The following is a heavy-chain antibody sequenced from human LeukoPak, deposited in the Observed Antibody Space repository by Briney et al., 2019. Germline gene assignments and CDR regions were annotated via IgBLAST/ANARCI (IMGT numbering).Heavy chain of an antibody. D-gene: IGHD4/OR15-4a*01. CDR2: FDPEDGET. CDR3: AAEHEKVDYRSTWFDP. Sequence: ASVKDSCKVSGSTLTELSMHWVRQAPGKGLEWMGGFDPEDGETFYAQDFQGRVIMTEDTSTDTAYMELSSLRSEDTAVYYCAAEHEKVDYRSTWFDPWGQGTLLTVSS. V-gene: IGHV1-24*01. J-gene: IGHJ5*02. CDR1: GSTLTELS.